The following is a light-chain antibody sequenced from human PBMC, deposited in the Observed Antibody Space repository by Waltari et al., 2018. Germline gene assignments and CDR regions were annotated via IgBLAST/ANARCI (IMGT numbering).Light chain of an antibody. Sequence: QRPSGAAPNLICCGVRSRPSGVPVRFSGSKSGSTASLTISGLQAEDEVYYYCSSYTPSATLLFGGGTKLTVL. V-gene: IGLV2-18*02. CDR3: SSYTPSATLL. CDR2: GVR. J-gene: IGLJ2*01.